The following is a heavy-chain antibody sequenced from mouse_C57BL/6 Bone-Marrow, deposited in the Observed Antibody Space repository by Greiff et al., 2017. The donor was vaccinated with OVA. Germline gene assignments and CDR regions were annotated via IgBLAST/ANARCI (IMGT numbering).Heavy chain of an antibody. V-gene: IGHV7-3*01. D-gene: IGHD2-1*01. CDR3: ARWDGNYLYWYFDV. CDR1: GFTFTDYY. CDR2: IRNKANGYTT. J-gene: IGHJ1*03. Sequence: EVKLMESGGGLVQPGGSLSLSCAASGFTFTDYYMSWVRQPPGKALEWLGFIRNKANGYTTEYSESVKGRFTISRDNSQSILYLQMNALRAEDSATYYCARWDGNYLYWYFDVWGTGTTVTVSS.